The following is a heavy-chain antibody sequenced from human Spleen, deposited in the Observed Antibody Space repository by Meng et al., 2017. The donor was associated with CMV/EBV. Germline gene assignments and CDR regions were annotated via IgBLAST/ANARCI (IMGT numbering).Heavy chain of an antibody. CDR1: GYTFTSYG. D-gene: IGHD1-26*01. CDR3: ATGIVPENVFYHYYFGMHV. J-gene: IGHJ6*02. Sequence: ASVKVSCKASGYTFTSYGISWVRQAPGQGLEWMGWISAYNGNTNYAQKLQGRVTMTRDTSITTAYMELSSLRSEDTAVYYCATGIVPENVFYHYYFGMHVWGQGTTVTVSS. V-gene: IGHV1-18*01. CDR2: ISAYNGNT.